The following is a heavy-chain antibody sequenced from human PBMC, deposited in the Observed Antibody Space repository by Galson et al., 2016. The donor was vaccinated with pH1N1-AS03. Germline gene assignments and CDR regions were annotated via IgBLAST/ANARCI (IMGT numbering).Heavy chain of an antibody. J-gene: IGHJ4*02. D-gene: IGHD1-26*01. Sequence: SVKVSCKASGYTFAYYYVHWVRQAPGQGLEWMGWINPSSGGTKFAQKFQGTVSMTTDTSISTAFMELSRLTSDDTAVYFCARGGGSSLDYWGQGTLVPVSS. CDR3: ARGGGSSLDY. CDR1: GYTFAYYY. CDR2: INPSSGGT. V-gene: IGHV1-2*02.